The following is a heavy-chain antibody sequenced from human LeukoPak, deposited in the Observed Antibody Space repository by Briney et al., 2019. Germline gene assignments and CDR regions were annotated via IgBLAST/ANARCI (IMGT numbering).Heavy chain of an antibody. CDR3: ARHLGRANYYDSSGSES. CDR2: IYHSGST. D-gene: IGHD3-22*01. J-gene: IGHJ5*02. V-gene: IGHV4-30-2*01. CDR1: GGSISSGGYY. Sequence: SQTLSLTCTVSGGSISSGGYYWSWIRQHPGKGLEWIGYIYHSGSTYYNPSLKSRVTISVDRSKNQFSLKLSSVTAADTAVYYCARHLGRANYYDSSGSESWGQGTLVTVSS.